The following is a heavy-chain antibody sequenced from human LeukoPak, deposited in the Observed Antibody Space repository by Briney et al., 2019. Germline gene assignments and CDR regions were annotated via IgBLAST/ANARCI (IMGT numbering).Heavy chain of an antibody. V-gene: IGHV4-39*01. D-gene: IGHD1-26*01. Sequence: PSEILSLTCTVSGGSISSSSYYWGWIRQPPGKGLEWIGTIYYSGSTYYNPSLKSRVTISVDTSKKQFSLKLSSVTAADTAVYYCARRGVGPTRLYYFDYWGQGTLVTVSS. CDR2: IYYSGST. J-gene: IGHJ4*02. CDR3: ARRGVGPTRLYYFDY. CDR1: GGSISSSSYY.